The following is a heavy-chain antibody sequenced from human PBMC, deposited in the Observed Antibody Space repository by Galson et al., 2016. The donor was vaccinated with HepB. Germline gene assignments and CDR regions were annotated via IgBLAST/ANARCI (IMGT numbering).Heavy chain of an antibody. D-gene: IGHD2/OR15-2a*01. CDR1: GYTFNSYG. J-gene: IGHJ5*02. V-gene: IGHV1-18*01. Sequence: QSGAEVKKPGASVKVSCKASGYTFNSYGISWVRQAPGQGLEWMGWISTYNGNTNYAQKFQGRVIMTTDTSTGTAYMELRSLRSDDTAVYYCARDCCTSTTISIGGWFDPWGQGTLVTVSS. CDR2: ISTYNGNT. CDR3: ARDCCTSTTISIGGWFDP.